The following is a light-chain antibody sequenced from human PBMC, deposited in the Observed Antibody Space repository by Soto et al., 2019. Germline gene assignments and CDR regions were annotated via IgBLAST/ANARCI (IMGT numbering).Light chain of an antibody. V-gene: IGLV4-69*01. Sequence: QAVLTQSPSASASLGASVKLTCTLSSGHSSYAIAWHQQQPEKGPRYLMKLNSDGSHSKGDGIPDRFSGSSSGAERYLTISSLPSADDADYYCQTWGTGPYVFGTGTKVTVL. CDR3: QTWGTGPYV. CDR2: LNSDGSH. J-gene: IGLJ1*01. CDR1: SGHSSYA.